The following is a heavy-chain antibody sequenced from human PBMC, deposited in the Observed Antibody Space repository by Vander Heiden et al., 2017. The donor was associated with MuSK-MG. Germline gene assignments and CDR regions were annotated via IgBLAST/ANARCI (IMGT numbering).Heavy chain of an antibody. CDR1: GGSISSYY. V-gene: IGHV4-59*01. D-gene: IGHD4-17*01. J-gene: IGHJ6*02. Sequence: QVQLQESGPGLVKPSETLSLPCTVSGGSISSYYWSWNRQPPGKGLEWIGYIYYSGSTNYNPSLKRRVTISVDTSKNQFSLNLSSVTAADTAVYYCARWTHGDYRGDYYYYGMDVWGQGTTVTVSS. CDR2: IYYSGST. CDR3: ARWTHGDYRGDYYYYGMDV.